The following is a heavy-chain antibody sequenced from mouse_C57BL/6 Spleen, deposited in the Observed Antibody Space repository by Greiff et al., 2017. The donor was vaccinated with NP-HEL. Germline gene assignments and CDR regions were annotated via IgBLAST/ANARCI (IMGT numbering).Heavy chain of an antibody. J-gene: IGHJ3*01. V-gene: IGHV1-64*01. D-gene: IGHD2-3*01. CDR1: GYTFTSYW. CDR2: IHPNSGST. Sequence: QVQLQQPGAELVKPGASVKLSCKASGYTFTSYWMHWVKQRPGQGLEWIGMIHPNSGSTNYNEKFKSKATLTVDKSSSTAYMQLSSLTSEDSAVYYCARYDGYYVAFAYWGQGTLVTVSA. CDR3: ARYDGYYVAFAY.